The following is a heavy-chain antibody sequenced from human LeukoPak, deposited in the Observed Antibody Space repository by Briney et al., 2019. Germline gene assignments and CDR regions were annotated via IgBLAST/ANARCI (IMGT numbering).Heavy chain of an antibody. D-gene: IGHD6-19*01. CDR2: IHYSGTT. V-gene: IGHV4-59*08. CDR1: GGSISSYY. Sequence: SETLSLTCTVSGGSISSYYWSWIRQPPGKGLEWIGYIHYSGTTNYNPSLKSRVTISVDTSKNQFSLKLSSVTAADTAVYYCARYRAGPGAFDIWGQGTMVTVSS. J-gene: IGHJ3*02. CDR3: ARYRAGPGAFDI.